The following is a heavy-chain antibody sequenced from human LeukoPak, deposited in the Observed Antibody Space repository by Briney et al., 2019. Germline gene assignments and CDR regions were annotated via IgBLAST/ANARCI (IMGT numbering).Heavy chain of an antibody. Sequence: GGSLRLSCAASGFTFSSYAMTWVRQAPGKGLEWVSTVTGSGRSTYYADSVKGRFTISRDNSKNTLYLQMNSLRAEDTAVYYCAKLIVVVTAPFDYWGQGTLVTVSS. CDR3: AKLIVVVTAPFDY. CDR1: GFTFSSYA. CDR2: VTGSGRST. J-gene: IGHJ4*02. D-gene: IGHD2-21*02. V-gene: IGHV3-23*01.